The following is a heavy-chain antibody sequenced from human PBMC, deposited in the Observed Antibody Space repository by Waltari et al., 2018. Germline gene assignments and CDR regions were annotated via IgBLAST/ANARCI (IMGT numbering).Heavy chain of an antibody. D-gene: IGHD6-6*01. CDR2: INQSAIT. CDR1: GGSFSGYY. J-gene: IGHJ3*02. V-gene: IGHV4-34*01. Sequence: QVQLQQWGAGLLKPSETLSLTCAVYGGSFSGYYWSWIRQPPGKGLEWIGEINQSAITNYNPSLKSRVTISVDTSKNQFSLKLSSLTAADTAVYYCARHRRRFSSSSSYAFDIWGQGTMVTVSS. CDR3: ARHRRRFSSSSSYAFDI.